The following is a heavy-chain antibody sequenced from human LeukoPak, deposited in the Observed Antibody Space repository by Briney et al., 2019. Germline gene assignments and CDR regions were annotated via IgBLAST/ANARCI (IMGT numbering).Heavy chain of an antibody. Sequence: SQTLSLTCTVSGGSISSNYWSWIRQPAGKGLEWIGRIYASGTTNYSPSLKSRVTMSLDTSKNKFSLKLSSVTAADTAVYFCAREDWARYYFDYWGQGILVTVSS. J-gene: IGHJ4*02. D-gene: IGHD3/OR15-3a*01. CDR1: GGSISSNY. CDR3: AREDWARYYFDY. CDR2: IYASGTT. V-gene: IGHV4-4*07.